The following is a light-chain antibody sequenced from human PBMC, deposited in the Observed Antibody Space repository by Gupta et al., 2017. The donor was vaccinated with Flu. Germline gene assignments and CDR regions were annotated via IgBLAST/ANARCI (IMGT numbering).Light chain of an antibody. CDR3: QQYGNSPPT. J-gene: IGKJ4*01. V-gene: IGKV3D-20*01. CDR1: QTVNNNC. Sequence: TPSLSQGERATRAGEASQTVNNNCLAWYQQRPGLAPRLLISGASKRAAGIPDRFTGSGSGTDFTLTINKVEPEDFAVYFCQQYGNSPPTFGGGTDVDVK. CDR2: GAS.